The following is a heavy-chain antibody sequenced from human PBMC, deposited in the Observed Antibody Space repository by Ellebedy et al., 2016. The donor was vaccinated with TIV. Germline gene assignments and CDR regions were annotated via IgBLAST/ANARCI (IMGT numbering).Heavy chain of an antibody. Sequence: ASVKVSXXASGYTFTGYYMHWVRQAPGQGLEWMGWINPNSGGTNYAQKFQGWVTMTRDTSISTAYMELSRLRSDDTAVYYCATSIEGDAFDIWGQGTMVTVSS. CDR2: INPNSGGT. V-gene: IGHV1-2*04. D-gene: IGHD2-21*01. CDR1: GYTFTGYY. J-gene: IGHJ3*02. CDR3: ATSIEGDAFDI.